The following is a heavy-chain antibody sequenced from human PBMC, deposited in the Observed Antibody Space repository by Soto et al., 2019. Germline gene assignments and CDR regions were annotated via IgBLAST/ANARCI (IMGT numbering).Heavy chain of an antibody. J-gene: IGHJ4*02. CDR2: ISGSGGST. D-gene: IGHD3-9*01. V-gene: IGHV3-23*01. CDR1: GFTFSSYA. CDR3: AKQSLRYFDWLLYFDY. Sequence: GSLRLSCAASGFTFSSYAMSWVRQAPGKGLEWVSAISGSGGSTYYADSVKGRFTISRDNSKNTLYLQMNSLRAEDTAVYYCAKQSLRYFDWLLYFDYWGQGTLVTVSS.